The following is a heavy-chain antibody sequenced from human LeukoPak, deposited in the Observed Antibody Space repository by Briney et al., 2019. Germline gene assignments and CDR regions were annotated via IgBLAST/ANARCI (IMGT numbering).Heavy chain of an antibody. D-gene: IGHD2-15*01. Sequence: GASVKVSCKASGDTFNKYGISWVRQAPGQGLEWMGWISAYNSDTNYAQEFHGRVTMTTDTPTSTAYMELRSLRSDDTAVYYCATHCRGVSCYGSDGPWGQGTLVTVSS. J-gene: IGHJ4*02. CDR2: ISAYNSDT. V-gene: IGHV1-18*01. CDR1: GDTFNKYG. CDR3: ATHCRGVSCYGSDGP.